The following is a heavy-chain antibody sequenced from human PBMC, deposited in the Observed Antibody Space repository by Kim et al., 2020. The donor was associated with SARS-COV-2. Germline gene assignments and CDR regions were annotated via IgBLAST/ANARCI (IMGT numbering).Heavy chain of an antibody. D-gene: IGHD1-26*01. V-gene: IGHV3-53*01. CDR1: GFTVSSYY. CDR3: ARAEVGWESCMDV. J-gene: IGHJ6*02. Sequence: GGSLRLSCAPSGFTVSSYYMTWVRQAPGKGLEWVSGIYTGGRTYYADSVKGRFTLSRDNSKNTLYLQMNSLRVEDTAVYYCARAEVGWESCMDVWGQGTTVTVSS. CDR2: IYTGGRT.